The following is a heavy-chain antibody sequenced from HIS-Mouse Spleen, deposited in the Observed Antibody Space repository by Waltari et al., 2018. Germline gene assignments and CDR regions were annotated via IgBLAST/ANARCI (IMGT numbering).Heavy chain of an antibody. CDR1: GWSIGGYY. D-gene: IGHD7-27*01. Sequence: QVQLHQRGTGMLQPSEPLSHTCTVYGWSIGGYYCWWIPQPPGKGLEWIGEINHSGSTNYNPSLKSRVTISVDTSKNQFSLKLSSVTAADTAVYYCARVRTGDPSYWYFDLWGRGTLVTVSS. CDR3: ARVRTGDPSYWYFDL. CDR2: INHSGST. V-gene: IGHV4-34*01. J-gene: IGHJ2*01.